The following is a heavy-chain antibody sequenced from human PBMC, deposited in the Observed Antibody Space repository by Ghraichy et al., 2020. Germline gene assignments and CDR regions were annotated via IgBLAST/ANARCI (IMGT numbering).Heavy chain of an antibody. CDR2: MNPNSGNT. Sequence: ASVKVSCKASGYTFTSYDINWVRQATGQGLEWMGWMNPNSGNTGYAQKFQGRVTMTRNTSISTAYMELSSLRSEDTAVYYCARDLRHGGNHDYGDPNYWGQGTLVTVSS. J-gene: IGHJ4*02. CDR1: GYTFTSYD. V-gene: IGHV1-8*01. CDR3: ARDLRHGGNHDYGDPNY. D-gene: IGHD4-17*01.